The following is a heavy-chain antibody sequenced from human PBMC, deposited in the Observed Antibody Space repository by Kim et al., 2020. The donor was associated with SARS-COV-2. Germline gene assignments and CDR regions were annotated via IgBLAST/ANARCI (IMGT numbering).Heavy chain of an antibody. CDR1: GFTFSSYS. CDR3: ARDVLPWRSEGYDSSGPVFDY. D-gene: IGHD3-22*01. CDR2: ITSSSSYI. Sequence: GGSLRLSCAASGFTFSSYSMNWVRQAPGKGLEWVSSITSSSSYIYYADSVKGRFTISRDNAKNSLYLQMNSLRAEDTAVYYCARDVLPWRSEGYDSSGPVFDYWGQGSLVTVSS. V-gene: IGHV3-21*01. J-gene: IGHJ4*02.